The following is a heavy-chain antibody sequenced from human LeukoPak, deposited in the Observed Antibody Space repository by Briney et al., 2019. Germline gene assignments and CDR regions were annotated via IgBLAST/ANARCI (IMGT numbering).Heavy chain of an antibody. CDR3: ARRTFTSCSP. J-gene: IGHJ5*02. CDR1: GGSISSSSYY. D-gene: IGHD2-2*01. Sequence: SETLSLTCTVSGGSISSSSYYWGWIRQSPGKGLEWIGSIYYSGSTYYNPSLKSRVTISVDTSKNQFSLKLSSVTAADTAVYYCARRTFTSCSPWGQGTLVTVSS. V-gene: IGHV4-39*01. CDR2: IYYSGST.